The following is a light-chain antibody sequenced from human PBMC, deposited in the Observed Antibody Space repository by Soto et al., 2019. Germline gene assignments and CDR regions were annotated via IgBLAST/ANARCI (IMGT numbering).Light chain of an antibody. Sequence: QSALAQPTSVSGSPGQSIAISCTGTSSDVGGYNYVSWHQQHPGKAPKVLISVVSNRPSGVSNRFSGSKSGNTASLTISGLQAEDEADYYCSSYRSGGTFVFRRGTKVTVL. CDR2: VVS. V-gene: IGLV2-14*01. J-gene: IGLJ6*01. CDR3: SSYRSGGTFV. CDR1: SSDVGGYNY.